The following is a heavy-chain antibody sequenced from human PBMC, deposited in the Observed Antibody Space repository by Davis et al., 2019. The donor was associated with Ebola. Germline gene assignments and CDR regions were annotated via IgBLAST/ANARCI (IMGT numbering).Heavy chain of an antibody. V-gene: IGHV3-23*01. CDR3: AKVHPPTTVTTGWFDL. J-gene: IGHJ5*02. D-gene: IGHD4-17*01. Sequence: PGRSLTLSCAASGFIFSSYAMSWVRQAPGKGLEWVSSISVRSITYHADSVKGRFTISRDNSKNTLYLQMNSLRAEDTAVYYCAKVHPPTTVTTGWFDLWGQGTLVTVSS. CDR2: ISVRSIT. CDR1: GFIFSSYA.